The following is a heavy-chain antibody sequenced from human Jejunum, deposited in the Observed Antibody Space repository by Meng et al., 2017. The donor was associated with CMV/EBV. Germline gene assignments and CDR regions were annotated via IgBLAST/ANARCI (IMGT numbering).Heavy chain of an antibody. Sequence: HLHLPESPRAVVKPPVTLSRTLSVSRASPSSGTFYWGWIRQPTGKGLEWIGSIYYSGSTYYNVSLKSRLTISVDTSKNQFSLKLHSVTAADTAVYYCARFPGYWGQGTLVTVSS. CDR3: ARFPGY. CDR1: RASPSSGTFY. CDR2: IYYSGST. J-gene: IGHJ4*02. V-gene: IGHV4-39*07.